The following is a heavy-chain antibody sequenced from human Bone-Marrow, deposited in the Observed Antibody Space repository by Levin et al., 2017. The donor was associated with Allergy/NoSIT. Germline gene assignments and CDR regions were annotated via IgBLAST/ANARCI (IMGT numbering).Heavy chain of an antibody. Sequence: ASVKVSCKASGYIFLNFGVTWVRQAPGQGLEWMGWIGAYNGNPDYAQKLQGRVTMTTDTSTNTAYMELRSLTHDDTAVYYCARVGWDVQVLGGMDVWGQGTTVTVSS. CDR3: ARVGWDVQVLGGMDV. J-gene: IGHJ6*02. CDR2: IGAYNGNP. CDR1: GYIFLNFG. D-gene: IGHD1-14*01. V-gene: IGHV1-18*01.